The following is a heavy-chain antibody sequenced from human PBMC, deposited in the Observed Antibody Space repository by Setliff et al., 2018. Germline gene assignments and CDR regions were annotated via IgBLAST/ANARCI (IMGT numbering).Heavy chain of an antibody. D-gene: IGHD6-25*01. CDR3: ARSRRPRRLQSDFDH. CDR2: IWHDGGEK. V-gene: IGHV3-33*08. J-gene: IGHJ4*02. Sequence: GGSLRLSCAASGFTFSTYRFHWVRQAPGKGLEWVAVIWHDGGEKYYADSVKGRFSISRDSAKSSLFLQMNSLRGEDTAVYYCARSRRPRRLQSDFDHWGQGTRVTVSS. CDR1: GFTFSTYR.